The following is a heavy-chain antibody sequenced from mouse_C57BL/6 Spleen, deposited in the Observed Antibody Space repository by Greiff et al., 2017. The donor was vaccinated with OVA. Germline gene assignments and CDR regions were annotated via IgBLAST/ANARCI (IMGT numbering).Heavy chain of an antibody. CDR2: IDPSDSYT. CDR1: GYTFTSYW. V-gene: IGHV1-69*01. Sequence: QVQLQQPGAELVMPGASVKLSCKASGYTFTSYWMHWVKQRPGQGLEWIGEIDPSDSYTNYNQKFKGKSTLTVDKSSSTAYMQLSSLTSEDSADYYCARGAYDYDGGYAMDYWGQGTSVTVSS. J-gene: IGHJ4*01. CDR3: ARGAYDYDGGYAMDY. D-gene: IGHD2-4*01.